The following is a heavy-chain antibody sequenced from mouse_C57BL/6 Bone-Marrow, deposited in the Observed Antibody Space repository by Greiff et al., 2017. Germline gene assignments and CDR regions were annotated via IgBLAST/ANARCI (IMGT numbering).Heavy chain of an antibody. V-gene: IGHV1-63*01. CDR1: GYTFTNYW. Sequence: QVQLQQSGAELVRPRTSVKMSCKASGYTFTNYWIGWAKQRPGHGLEWIGDIYPGGGYTNYNEKFKGKATLTADKSSSTAYMQFSSLTSEDSAIYYCARGIYYGTMDYWGQGTSVTVSS. CDR2: IYPGGGYT. J-gene: IGHJ4*01. CDR3: ARGIYYGTMDY. D-gene: IGHD2-1*01.